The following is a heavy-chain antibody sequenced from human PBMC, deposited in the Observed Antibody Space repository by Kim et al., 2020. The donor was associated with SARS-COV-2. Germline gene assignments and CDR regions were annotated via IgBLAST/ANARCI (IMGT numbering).Heavy chain of an antibody. D-gene: IGHD6-13*01. Sequence: SETLSLTCTVSGDSISSDDYYWSWIRQPPGKGLEWIGYIFYSGGSRYNPSLKSRLTISVETSNNQFSLRLTSVTAADTAVYYCARIWWASSSRGWFDPWG. CDR2: IFYSGGS. CDR3: ARIWWASSSRGWFDP. CDR1: GDSISSDDYY. V-gene: IGHV4-30-4*01. J-gene: IGHJ5*02.